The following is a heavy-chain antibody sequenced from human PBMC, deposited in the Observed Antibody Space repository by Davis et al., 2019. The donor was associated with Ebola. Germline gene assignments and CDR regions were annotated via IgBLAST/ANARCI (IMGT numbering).Heavy chain of an antibody. CDR2: ISYDGSNK. CDR3: ARVAYYYDSSGYYDYFDY. D-gene: IGHD3-22*01. V-gene: IGHV3-30*03. J-gene: IGHJ4*02. CDR1: GFTFSSYG. Sequence: GESLKISCAASGFTFSSYGMHWVRQAPGKGLEWVAVISYDGSNKYFADSVKGRFTISRDNSKNTLYLQMNSLRAEDTAVYYCARVAYYYDSSGYYDYFDYWGQGTLVTVSS.